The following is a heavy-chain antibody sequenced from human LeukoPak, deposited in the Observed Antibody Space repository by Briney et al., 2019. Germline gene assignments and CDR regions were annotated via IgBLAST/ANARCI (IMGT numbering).Heavy chain of an antibody. Sequence: PGGSLRLSRAASGFTFSSYAMSWVRQAPGKGLEWVSAISGSGGSTYYADSVKGRFTISRDNSKNTLYLQMNSLRAEDTAVYYCAKVPYYDFWSGYDWFDPWGQGTLVTVSS. V-gene: IGHV3-23*01. CDR3: AKVPYYDFWSGYDWFDP. J-gene: IGHJ5*02. D-gene: IGHD3-3*01. CDR1: GFTFSSYA. CDR2: ISGSGGST.